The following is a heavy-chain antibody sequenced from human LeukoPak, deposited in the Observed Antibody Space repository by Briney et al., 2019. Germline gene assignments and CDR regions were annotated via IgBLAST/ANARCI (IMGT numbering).Heavy chain of an antibody. J-gene: IGHJ4*02. CDR1: GFSFSDYA. Sequence: GGSLRLSCAASGFSFSDYAMSWVRQAPGKGLEWVSGISGSAGTSYHADSVKGRFTISRDNFKNTLYLQMNSLRVEDTAVYYCARDRGVTPRRNYFDHWGQGSLVAVSS. CDR3: ARDRGVTPRRNYFDH. CDR2: ISGSAGTS. V-gene: IGHV3-23*01. D-gene: IGHD2-8*01.